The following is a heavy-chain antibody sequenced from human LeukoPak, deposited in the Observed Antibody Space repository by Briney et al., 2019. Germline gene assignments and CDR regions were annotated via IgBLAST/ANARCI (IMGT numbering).Heavy chain of an antibody. V-gene: IGHV1-69*13. Sequence: ASVQVSCKASGGTFSSYAISWVRQAPGQGLEWMGGIIPIFGTANYAQKFQGRVTITADESTSTAYMELSSLRSEDTAVYYCARIRYYYDSSGYYYYFDYWGQGTLVTVSS. CDR1: GGTFSSYA. D-gene: IGHD3-22*01. CDR2: IIPIFGTA. J-gene: IGHJ4*02. CDR3: ARIRYYYDSSGYYYYFDY.